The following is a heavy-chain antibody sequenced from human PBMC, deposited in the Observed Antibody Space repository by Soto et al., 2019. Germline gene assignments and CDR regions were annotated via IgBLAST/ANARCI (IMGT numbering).Heavy chain of an antibody. CDR2: IKSKTDGGTT. J-gene: IGHJ3*02. CDR1: GFTFSNAW. CDR3: TTDPLVAIDAFDI. D-gene: IGHD3-16*02. Sequence: TGGSLRLSCAASGFTFSNAWMSWVRQAPGKGLEWVGRIKSKTDGGTTDYAAPVKGRFTISRDDSKNTLYLQMNSLKTEDTAVYYCTTDPLVAIDAFDIWGQGTMVTVSS. V-gene: IGHV3-15*01.